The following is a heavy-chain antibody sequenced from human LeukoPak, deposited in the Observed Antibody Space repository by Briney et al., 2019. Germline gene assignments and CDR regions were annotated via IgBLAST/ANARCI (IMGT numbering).Heavy chain of an antibody. V-gene: IGHV4-34*01. CDR2: INHSGST. J-gene: IGHJ6*03. Sequence: SETLSLTCAVYGGSFSGYYWSWIRQPPGKGLEWIGEINHSGSTNYNPSLKSRVTISVDTSKNQFSLKLSSVTAADTAVYYCARGHRAPTEDYYYMDVWGKGTTVTVSS. CDR1: GGSFSGYY. CDR3: ARGHRAPTEDYYYMDV. D-gene: IGHD4-17*01.